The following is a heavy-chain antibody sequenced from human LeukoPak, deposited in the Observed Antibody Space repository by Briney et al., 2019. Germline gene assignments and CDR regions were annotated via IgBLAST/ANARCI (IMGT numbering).Heavy chain of an antibody. CDR2: IKQDGSEK. V-gene: IGHV3-7*03. Sequence: PGGSLRLSCAASGFTFSGYWMSWVRQAPGKGLEWVANIKQDGSEKYYVDSVKGRFTISRDNAKNSLYLQMNSLRAEDTAVYYCARGSRDFWSGTYYYGMDVWGQGTTVTVSS. D-gene: IGHD3-3*01. J-gene: IGHJ6*02. CDR1: GFTFSGYW. CDR3: ARGSRDFWSGTYYYGMDV.